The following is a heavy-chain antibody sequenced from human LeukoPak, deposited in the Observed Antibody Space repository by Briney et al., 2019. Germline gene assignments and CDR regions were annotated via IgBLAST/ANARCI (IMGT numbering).Heavy chain of an antibody. CDR1: GFTLSSYS. Sequence: GGSLRLSCAASGFTLSSYSMNWVRQAPGKGLEWVAHIKADVSEKYYLDSVKGRFTVSRDNAKNSLYLHMNSLRAEDTAVYYCAKRIQSAMATGYWGQGTLVTVSS. D-gene: IGHD5-18*01. CDR2: IKADVSEK. J-gene: IGHJ4*02. V-gene: IGHV3-7*03. CDR3: AKRIQSAMATGY.